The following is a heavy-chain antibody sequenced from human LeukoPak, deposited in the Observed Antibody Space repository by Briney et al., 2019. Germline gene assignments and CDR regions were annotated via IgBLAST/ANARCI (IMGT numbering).Heavy chain of an antibody. Sequence: GGSLRLSCAASGFSFSTFWMSWVRQAPGKGLEWVANTKGDDSEKYYVESVQGRFTISRDNAKNSLYLHMNSLRAEDAALYYCARSGYSYALDHWGQGPLVVVSS. D-gene: IGHD5-18*01. V-gene: IGHV3-7*01. CDR3: ARSGYSYALDH. CDR1: GFSFSTFW. J-gene: IGHJ1*01. CDR2: TKGDDSEK.